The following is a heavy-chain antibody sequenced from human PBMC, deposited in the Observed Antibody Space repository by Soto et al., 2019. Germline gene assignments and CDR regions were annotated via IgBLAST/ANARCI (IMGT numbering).Heavy chain of an antibody. CDR3: ARVWGYCSGGSCYPLKVVYGMDV. D-gene: IGHD2-15*01. CDR2: IYHSGST. V-gene: IGHV4-4*02. J-gene: IGHJ6*02. Sequence: SETLSLTCAVSGGSISSSNWWSWVRQPPGKGLEWIGEIYHSGSTNYNPSLKSRVTISVDKSKNQFSLKLSSVTAADTAVYYCARVWGYCSGGSCYPLKVVYGMDVWGQGTTVTVSS. CDR1: GGSISSSNW.